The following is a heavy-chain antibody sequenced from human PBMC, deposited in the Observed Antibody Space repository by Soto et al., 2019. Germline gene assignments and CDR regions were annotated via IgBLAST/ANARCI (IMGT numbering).Heavy chain of an antibody. CDR3: AKDHGKYASSSGLFGMDV. J-gene: IGHJ6*02. CDR2: ISVGGGST. CDR1: GFTFSTYA. Sequence: GSLRLSCTASGFTFSTYAMTWVRQAPGKGLEWVSAISVGGGSTDYADSVKGRFTISRDNSKNTLYLQMNSLRAEDTAVYYCAKDHGKYASSSGLFGMDVWGQGTTVTVSS. D-gene: IGHD6-6*01. V-gene: IGHV3-23*01.